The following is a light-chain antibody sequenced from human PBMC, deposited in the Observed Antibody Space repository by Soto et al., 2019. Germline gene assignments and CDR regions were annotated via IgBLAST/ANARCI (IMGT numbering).Light chain of an antibody. J-gene: IGKJ3*01. Sequence: EIVMTQSPATLSVSPGERATLSCRASQSVNSNLAWYQQKPGQAPRLLIYGASTRATGIPARFSGSGSGTEFTFTISSLQSEDFAFYYCQQYHNWPPFTFGPGTKVDIK. V-gene: IGKV3-15*01. CDR2: GAS. CDR1: QSVNSN. CDR3: QQYHNWPPFT.